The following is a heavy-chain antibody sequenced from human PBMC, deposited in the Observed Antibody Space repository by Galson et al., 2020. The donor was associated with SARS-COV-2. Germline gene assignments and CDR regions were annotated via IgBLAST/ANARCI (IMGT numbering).Heavy chain of an antibody. J-gene: IGHJ3*02. CDR2: INPIFGTA. V-gene: IGHV1-69*13. Sequence: SSVKVSCKASVGTFISYAISWVRQAPGQGLAWMGGINPIFGTANYAQKFQGRVTITADESTSTASMELSSLRSEDTAVYYCARVVITMSGEGAVDIWGQGAMVIVSS. D-gene: IGHD3-10*02. CDR3: ARVVITMSGEGAVDI. CDR1: VGTFISYA.